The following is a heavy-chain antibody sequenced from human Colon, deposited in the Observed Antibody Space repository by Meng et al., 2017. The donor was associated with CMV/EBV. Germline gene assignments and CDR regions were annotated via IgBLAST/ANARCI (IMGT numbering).Heavy chain of an antibody. CDR2: IYWYDDK. D-gene: IGHD5-12*01. V-gene: IGHV2-5*01. J-gene: IGHJ4*02. Sequence: TCNEYGHPTVNTTPSRTYTCTIFAFSLMTCGVGVAGNGQPTGKALEWLALIYWYDDKRYSLSLKCRLTITKDTSKNQVVLTLTNMDPVDTATYYCAHRRRRTYSFDYWGQGTLVIVSS. CDR3: AHRRRRTYSFDY. CDR1: AFSLMTCGVG.